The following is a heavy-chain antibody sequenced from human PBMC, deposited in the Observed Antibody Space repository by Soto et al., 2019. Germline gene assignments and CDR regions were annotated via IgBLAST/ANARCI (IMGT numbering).Heavy chain of an antibody. CDR1: GGSFSGYY. J-gene: IGHJ5*02. CDR2: INHSGST. Sequence: QVQLQQWGAGLLKPSETLSLTCAVYGGSFSGYYWSWIRQPPGKGLEWIGEINHSGSTNYNPSLKSRVTISVDTSKNQFSLKLSSVTAADTAVYYCARGGGVRGVITRPHKSHWFDPWGQGTLVTVSS. D-gene: IGHD3-10*01. V-gene: IGHV4-34*01. CDR3: ARGGGVRGVITRPHKSHWFDP.